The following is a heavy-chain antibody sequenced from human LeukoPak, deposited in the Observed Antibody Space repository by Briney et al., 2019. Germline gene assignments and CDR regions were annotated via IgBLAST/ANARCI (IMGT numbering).Heavy chain of an antibody. V-gene: IGHV4-61*02. CDR2: IYTSGST. CDR1: GGSISRGSYY. J-gene: IGHJ4*02. Sequence: SQTLSLTCTVSGGSISRGSYYWSWIRQPAGKGLEWIGRIYTSGSTNYNSSLKSRVTISVDKSKNQFSLKLTSVTAADTAVYYCARVPGSSCGGDCYFDYWGQGTQVTVSS. CDR3: ARVPGSSCGGDCYFDY. D-gene: IGHD2-21*02.